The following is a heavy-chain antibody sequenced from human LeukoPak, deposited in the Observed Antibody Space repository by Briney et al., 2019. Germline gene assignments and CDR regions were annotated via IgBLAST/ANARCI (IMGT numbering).Heavy chain of an antibody. D-gene: IGHD3-10*01. Sequence: SETLSLTCAVYGGSFSGYYWSWIRQPPGKGLEWIGHIYYTGSINYNPSLKGRVTISVDTSKNQFSLKLSSLTAADTAVYYCARQSGAYGRVDYWGQGTLVTVSS. CDR1: GGSFSGYY. CDR3: ARQSGAYGRVDY. J-gene: IGHJ4*02. V-gene: IGHV4-59*08. CDR2: IYYTGSI.